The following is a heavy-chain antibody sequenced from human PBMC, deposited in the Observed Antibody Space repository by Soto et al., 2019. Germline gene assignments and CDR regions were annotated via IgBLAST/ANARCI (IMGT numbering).Heavy chain of an antibody. D-gene: IGHD5-12*01. CDR3: ARASRDGYNYVFDY. Sequence: QVQLQESGPGLVKPSETLSLTCTVSGGSISSYYWSWIRQPPGKGLEWIGYIYYSGSTNYNPSLKSRVTISVDTSKNQFSLKLSSVTAADTAVYYCARASRDGYNYVFDYCGQGTLVTVSS. V-gene: IGHV4-59*01. CDR1: GGSISSYY. CDR2: IYYSGST. J-gene: IGHJ4*02.